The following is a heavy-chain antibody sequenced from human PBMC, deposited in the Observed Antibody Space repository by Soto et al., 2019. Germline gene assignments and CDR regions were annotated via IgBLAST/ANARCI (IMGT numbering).Heavy chain of an antibody. Sequence: LSLTCTVSGGSISSGGYYWSWIRQHPGKGLEWIGYIYYSGSTYYNPSLKSRVTISVDTSKNQFSLKLSSVTAADTAVYYCARGLTYYYDSSGYWHFDYWGQGTLVTVSS. J-gene: IGHJ4*02. D-gene: IGHD3-22*01. CDR2: IYYSGST. CDR1: GGSISSGGYY. CDR3: ARGLTYYYDSSGYWHFDY. V-gene: IGHV4-31*03.